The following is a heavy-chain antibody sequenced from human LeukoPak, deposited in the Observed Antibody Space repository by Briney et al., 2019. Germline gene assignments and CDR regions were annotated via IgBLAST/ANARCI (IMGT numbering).Heavy chain of an antibody. D-gene: IGHD3-3*01. V-gene: IGHV3-15*01. CDR2: IKSKTDGGTK. Sequence: GWALRLSCAASGFTFSNAWMSWVRQAPGKALEWVGRIKSKTDGGTKDYAAPVKGRFTISRDDSKNTLYLQMNSLKTEDTAVYYCATAVSGYDFWSGFPYYYYGMDVWGQGTTVTVSS. CDR1: GFTFSNAW. CDR3: ATAVSGYDFWSGFPYYYYGMDV. J-gene: IGHJ6*02.